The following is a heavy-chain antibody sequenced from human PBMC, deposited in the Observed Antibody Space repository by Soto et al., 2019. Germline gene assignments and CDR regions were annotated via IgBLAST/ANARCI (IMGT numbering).Heavy chain of an antibody. J-gene: IGHJ4*02. D-gene: IGHD5-18*01. CDR1: GGTFSSYT. Sequence: GASVKVSCKASGGTFSSYTISWVRQAPGQGLEWMGRIIPILGIANYAQKFQGWVTMTRDTSISTAYMELSRLRSDDTAVYYCARDRSRDDVDTAMALQYYFDYWGQGTLVTVSS. CDR3: ARDRSRDDVDTAMALQYYFDY. CDR2: IIPILGIA. V-gene: IGHV1-69*04.